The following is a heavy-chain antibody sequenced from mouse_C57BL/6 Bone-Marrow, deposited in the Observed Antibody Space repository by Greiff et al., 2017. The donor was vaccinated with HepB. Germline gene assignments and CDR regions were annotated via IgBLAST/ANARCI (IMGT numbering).Heavy chain of an antibody. Sequence: QVQLQQSGPGLVQPSQSLSITCTVSGFSLTSYGVHWVRQSPGKGLEWLGVIWRGGSTDYNAAFMSRLSITKDNSKSQVFFKMNSLQADDTAIYYCAKNRGNYLYYAMDYWGQGTSVTVSS. J-gene: IGHJ4*01. V-gene: IGHV2-5*01. CDR1: GFSLTSYG. CDR2: IWRGGST. CDR3: AKNRGNYLYYAMDY. D-gene: IGHD2-1*01.